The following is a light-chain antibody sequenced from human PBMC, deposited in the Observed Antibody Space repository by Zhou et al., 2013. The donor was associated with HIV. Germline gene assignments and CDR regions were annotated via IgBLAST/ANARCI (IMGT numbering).Light chain of an antibody. V-gene: IGKV1-39*01. CDR2: KAS. CDR1: QTISNY. CDR3: QQSYTTPET. Sequence: DIQMTQSPSSLSASAGDRVTITCRASQTISNYLNWYQQKPGKAPKLLIYKASNLQSGVPSRFSGSGSGADFTLTISSLQPEDFANYYCQQSYTTPETFGGGPRWRSN. J-gene: IGKJ4*01.